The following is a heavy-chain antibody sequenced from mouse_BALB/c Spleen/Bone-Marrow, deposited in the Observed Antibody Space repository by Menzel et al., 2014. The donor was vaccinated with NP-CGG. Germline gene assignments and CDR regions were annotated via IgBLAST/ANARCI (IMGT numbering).Heavy chain of an antibody. CDR3: ARGGNFAWFAY. D-gene: IGHD2-1*01. Sequence: EVQVVESGGGLVQPGGSRKLSCAASGFTFSSFGMHWVRQAPEKGLEWVAYISSGSSTIYYADTVKGRFTISRDNPKNTLFLQMTSLRSEDTAMYYCARGGNFAWFAYWGRGTLVTVSA. CDR1: GFTFSSFG. CDR2: ISSGSSTI. V-gene: IGHV5-17*02. J-gene: IGHJ3*01.